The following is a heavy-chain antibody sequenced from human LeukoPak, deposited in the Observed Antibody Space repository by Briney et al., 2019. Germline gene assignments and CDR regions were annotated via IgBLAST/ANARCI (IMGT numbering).Heavy chain of an antibody. CDR2: ISGSGGST. D-gene: IGHD3-22*01. J-gene: IGHJ4*02. CDR1: EFTSELTFSSYV. Sequence: GGSLRLSCAASEFTSELTFSSYVMRWVRQAPGKGLEWVSAISGSGGSTYYADSVKGRFTISRDNSKNTLYLQMNSLRAEDTAVYYCAKASNLYYYDSSGYYGDFDYWGQGTLVTVSS. CDR3: AKASNLYYYDSSGYYGDFDY. V-gene: IGHV3-23*01.